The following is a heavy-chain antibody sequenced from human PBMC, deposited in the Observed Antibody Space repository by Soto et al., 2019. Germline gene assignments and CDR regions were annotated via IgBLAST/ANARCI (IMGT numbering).Heavy chain of an antibody. D-gene: IGHD6-13*01. Sequence: QVQLVESGGGVVQPGRSLRLSRAASGFTFSSYGMHWVRQAPGKGLEWVAVIWYDGSNKYYADSVKGRFTISRDNSKNTLYLQMNSLRAEDTAVYYCARDLSSSEVNDYYYGMDVWGQGTTVTVSS. CDR3: ARDLSSSEVNDYYYGMDV. V-gene: IGHV3-33*01. CDR1: GFTFSSYG. CDR2: IWYDGSNK. J-gene: IGHJ6*02.